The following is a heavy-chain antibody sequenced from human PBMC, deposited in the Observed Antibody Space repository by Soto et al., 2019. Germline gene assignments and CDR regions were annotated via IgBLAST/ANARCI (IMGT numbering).Heavy chain of an antibody. CDR2: INYSGRT. V-gene: IGHV4-59*01. J-gene: IGHJ4*02. D-gene: IGHD2-15*01. CDR1: GGFISAYY. Sequence: SETLALPGTVSGGFISAYYWSWIRQPPGKGLEWLGYINYSGRTNYNPSLKSRVTMSLDTSKNQFSLKLRSLTAADTALFYCVRYAGSSGFDHWGQGILVTVSS. CDR3: VRYAGSSGFDH.